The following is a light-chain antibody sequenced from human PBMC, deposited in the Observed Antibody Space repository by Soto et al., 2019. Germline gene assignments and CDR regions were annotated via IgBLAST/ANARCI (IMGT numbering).Light chain of an antibody. CDR3: QQTYSTPIT. J-gene: IGKJ1*01. V-gene: IGKV1-39*01. CDR2: ASS. Sequence: DIQMTQSPSSLSASVGDRVTITCRASQTISSYLNWYQQRPGKAPNLLIYASSSLQSGVPPRFSGSGSGTDFTLTISSLQPEDFATYYCQQTYSTPITFGQGTKVEIK. CDR1: QTISSY.